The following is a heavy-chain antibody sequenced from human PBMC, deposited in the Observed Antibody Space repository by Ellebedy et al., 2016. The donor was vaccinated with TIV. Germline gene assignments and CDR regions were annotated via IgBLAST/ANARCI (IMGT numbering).Heavy chain of an antibody. CDR2: IYPGHSET. CDR3: TRAPADYYYDMDV. D-gene: IGHD1-14*01. J-gene: IGHJ6*02. CDR1: GYSFTTDW. V-gene: IGHV5-51*01. Sequence: GESLKISCKGSGYSFTTDWIAWVRQLPGKGLEWMGIIYPGHSETRCSPSFQGQVTFSADKSSSTAYLHWISLRASDTATYYCTRAPADYYYDMDVWGQGTTVTVAS.